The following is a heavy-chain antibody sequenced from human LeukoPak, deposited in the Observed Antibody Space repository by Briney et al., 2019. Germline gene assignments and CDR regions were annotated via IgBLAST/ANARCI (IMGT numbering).Heavy chain of an antibody. CDR1: GYTFTSYD. CDR3: ARGKYSGYDRVREYYFDY. J-gene: IGHJ4*02. Sequence: ASVKVSCKASGYTFTSYDINWVRQATGQGLEWMGWMNPNSGNTGYAQKFQGRVTMTRNTSISTAYMELSSLRSEDTAVYYCARGKYSGYDRVREYYFDYWGQGTLVTVSS. CDR2: MNPNSGNT. V-gene: IGHV1-8*01. D-gene: IGHD5-12*01.